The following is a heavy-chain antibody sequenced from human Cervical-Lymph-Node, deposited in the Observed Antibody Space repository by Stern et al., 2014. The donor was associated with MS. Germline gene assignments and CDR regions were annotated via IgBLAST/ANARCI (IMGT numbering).Heavy chain of an antibody. Sequence: QLQLQESGPGLVKPSETLSLTCTVSGGSISSSSYYWGWIRQPPGKGLEWIGSIYYSGSTPYTPSLKRRVPISLAPSKNHFSLKLSSLTAADTAVYYCARHRNFDFDYWGQGTLVTVSS. CDR3: ARHRNFDFDY. D-gene: IGHD5-24*01. V-gene: IGHV4-39*01. J-gene: IGHJ4*02. CDR2: IYYSGST. CDR1: GGSISSSSYY.